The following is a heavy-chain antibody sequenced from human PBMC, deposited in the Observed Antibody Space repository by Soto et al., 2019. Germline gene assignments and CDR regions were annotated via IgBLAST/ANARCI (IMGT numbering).Heavy chain of an antibody. D-gene: IGHD5-12*01. J-gene: IGHJ5*02. CDR1: GYSFTSYW. Sequence: GESLKISCKGSGYSFTSYWIGWVRQMPGKRLEWMGIIYPRDSATSYSPSLQGQVTISADKSISTAYLQWSSLKASDTAMYYCARHPGLRAFPGQFDPWGQGTLVTVSS. CDR3: ARHPGLRAFPGQFDP. V-gene: IGHV5-51*01. CDR2: IYPRDSAT.